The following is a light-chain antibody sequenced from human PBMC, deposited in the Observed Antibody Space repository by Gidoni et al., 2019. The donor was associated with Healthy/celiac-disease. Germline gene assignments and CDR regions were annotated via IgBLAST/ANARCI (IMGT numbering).Light chain of an antibody. J-gene: IGKJ2*02. CDR3: QQSYSTRWT. CDR1: QSISSY. CDR2: AAS. V-gene: IGKV1-39*01. Sequence: DIQMTQSPSSLSASVGDRVTITCRASQSISSYLNWYQQKPGKAPKLLIYAASSLQSGVPSRFSGSGSGTDFTLTISRLQPEYFATYYCQQSYSTRWTFGQGTKLEIK.